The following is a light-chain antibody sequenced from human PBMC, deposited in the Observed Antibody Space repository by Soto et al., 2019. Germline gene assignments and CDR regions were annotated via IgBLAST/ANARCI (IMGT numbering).Light chain of an antibody. CDR2: EGS. CDR1: RSDVGSYNL. CDR3: CSYARSSTYV. Sequence: QSALTQPASVSGSPGQSITISCTGTRSDVGSYNLVSWYQQHPGKAPKLMIYEGSKRPSGVSNRFSASKSGNTASLTISGLQAEDEADYYCCSYARSSTYVFGTGTKLTVL. J-gene: IGLJ1*01. V-gene: IGLV2-23*01.